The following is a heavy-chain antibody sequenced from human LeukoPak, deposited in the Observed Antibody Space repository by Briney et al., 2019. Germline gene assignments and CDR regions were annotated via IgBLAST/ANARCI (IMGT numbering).Heavy chain of an antibody. CDR2: ISYDGSNK. J-gene: IGHJ3*02. V-gene: IGHV3-30-3*01. CDR3: ARDREQYYDFWSGYSWAFDI. CDR1: GFTFSSYA. D-gene: IGHD3-3*01. Sequence: PGGSLRLSCAASGFTFSSYAMHWVRQAPGKGLEWVAVISYDGSNKYYADSVKGRFTISRDNAKKTLYLHMNSLRAEHTAVYHCARDREQYYDFWSGYSWAFDIWGQGTMVTVSS.